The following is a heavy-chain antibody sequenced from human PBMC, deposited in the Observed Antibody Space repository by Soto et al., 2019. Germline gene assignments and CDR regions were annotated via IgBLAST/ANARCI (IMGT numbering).Heavy chain of an antibody. V-gene: IGHV4-34*01. J-gene: IGHJ4*02. Sequence: QVQLQQWGAGLLKPSETLSLTCAVYGGSFSGYYWSWIRQPPGKGLEWIGEINHSGSTNYNPSLKSRVTISVDTSKNQFSLKLSSVTAADTAVYYCARVRGVVVIGQKMVDYWGQGTLVTVSS. CDR1: GGSFSGYY. D-gene: IGHD3-22*01. CDR3: ARVRGVVVIGQKMVDY. CDR2: INHSGST.